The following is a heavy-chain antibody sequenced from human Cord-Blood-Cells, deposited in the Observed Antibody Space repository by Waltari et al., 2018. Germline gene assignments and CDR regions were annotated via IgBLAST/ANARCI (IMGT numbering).Heavy chain of an antibody. J-gene: IGHJ4*02. CDR2: IKQDGSEK. CDR3: ATFGGTAAIDY. CDR1: GFPFSSYW. Sequence: EVQLVEPGGGLVQPGGSLRLSCAASGFPFSSYWMSWVRQAPGRGLEWVDNIKQDGSEKYYVYSLKGRFTISRDNAKNSLYLQMNSLRAEDTAVYYCATFGGTAAIDYWGQGTLVTVSS. D-gene: IGHD2-2*01. V-gene: IGHV3-7*02.